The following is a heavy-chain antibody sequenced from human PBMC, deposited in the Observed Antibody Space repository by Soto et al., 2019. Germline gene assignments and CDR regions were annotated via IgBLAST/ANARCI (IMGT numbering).Heavy chain of an antibody. J-gene: IGHJ6*02. V-gene: IGHV3-30*18. CDR1: GFTFSSYG. Sequence: GGSLRLSCAASGFTFSSYGMHWVRQAPGKGLEWVAVISYDGSNKYYADSVKGRFTISRDNSKNTLYLQMNSLRAEDTAVYYCAKSELVTIFGVVIARAGGMDVWGQGTTVTVSS. D-gene: IGHD3-3*01. CDR3: AKSELVTIFGVVIARAGGMDV. CDR2: ISYDGSNK.